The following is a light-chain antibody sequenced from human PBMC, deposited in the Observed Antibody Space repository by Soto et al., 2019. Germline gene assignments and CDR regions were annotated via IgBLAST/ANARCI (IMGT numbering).Light chain of an antibody. Sequence: EIVLTQSPGTLSLSPGERATVSCRASQSFRSTYLAWYQQKPGQAPRLLIYDASSRATGIPDRFSGSGSGTDFTLTISRLEPEDFAVYYCQHYGGSPPYTFGQGTKLEIK. J-gene: IGKJ2*01. CDR1: QSFRSTY. CDR3: QHYGGSPPYT. V-gene: IGKV3-20*01. CDR2: DAS.